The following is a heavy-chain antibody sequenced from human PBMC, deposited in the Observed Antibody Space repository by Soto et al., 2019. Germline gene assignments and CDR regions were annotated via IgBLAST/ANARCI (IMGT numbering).Heavy chain of an antibody. D-gene: IGHD3-16*01. J-gene: IGHJ4*02. Sequence: PGGSLRLSCAASGFTWMHWVRQAPGKGLVWVSRINPDGTNADYADSVRGRFIISRDNAKNTLFLQLNSLRAEDTAVDYCASETGRGSGSYYFDYWGQGSRVTVS. CDR1: GFTW. V-gene: IGHV3-74*01. CDR3: ASETGRGSGSYYFDY. CDR2: INPDGTNA.